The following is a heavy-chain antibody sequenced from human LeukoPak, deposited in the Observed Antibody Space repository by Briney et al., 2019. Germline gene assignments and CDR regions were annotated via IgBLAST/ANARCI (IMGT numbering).Heavy chain of an antibody. CDR3: ARGVSSGGSYYFDY. CDR2: IYYSGST. V-gene: IGHV4-39*01. D-gene: IGHD1-26*01. Sequence: SETLSLTCTVSGGSISSSSSYWGWIRQPPGKGLEWIGSIYYSGSTYYNPSLKSRVTISVDTSKNQFSLKLSSVTAADTAVYYCARGVSSGGSYYFDYWGQGTLVTVSS. CDR1: GGSISSSSSY. J-gene: IGHJ4*02.